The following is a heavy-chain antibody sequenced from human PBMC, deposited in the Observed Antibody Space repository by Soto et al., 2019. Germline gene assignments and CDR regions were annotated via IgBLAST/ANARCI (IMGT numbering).Heavy chain of an antibody. J-gene: IGHJ4*02. Sequence: EVQLVESGGGLVQPGGSLRLSCAASGFTFSSYSMKWVRQAPGKGLEWVSYISSSSSTIYYADSVKGRFTISRDNAKNSLYLQMNSLRAEDTAVYYCARDPSEDFDWLVYYFDYWGQGTLVTVSS. CDR3: ARDPSEDFDWLVYYFDY. V-gene: IGHV3-48*01. D-gene: IGHD3-9*01. CDR1: GFTFSSYS. CDR2: ISSSSSTI.